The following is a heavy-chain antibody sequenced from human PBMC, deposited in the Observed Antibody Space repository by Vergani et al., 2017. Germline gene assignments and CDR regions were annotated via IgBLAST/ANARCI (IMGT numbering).Heavy chain of an antibody. V-gene: IGHV4-31*03. D-gene: IGHD2-21*02. J-gene: IGHJ4*02. CDR1: GAYVVSGGYY. CDR3: ARVGYCGGDCYSAY. CDR2: IYYSGTT. Sequence: QVQLQESGPGLVKASQTLSLTCSVSGAYVVSGGYYWSWVRQRPGMGRDWIGYIYYSGTTYYNPSLESRLTISLDPSENHLSLKLTSVTAADTAVYYCARVGYCGGDCYSAYWGQGTLVTVSS.